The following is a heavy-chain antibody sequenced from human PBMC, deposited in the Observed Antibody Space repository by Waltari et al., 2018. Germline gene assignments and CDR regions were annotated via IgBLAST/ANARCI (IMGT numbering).Heavy chain of an antibody. J-gene: IGHJ4*02. CDR2: SSDGGVYT. CDR3: AKGFEDLLPFDH. CDR1: GFTSFNYF. V-gene: IGHV3-23*04. Sequence: EVQLVESGGGLVQPGGSLRLSCAASGFTSFNYFISWVRQAPGKGLGWISASSDGGVYTYYADSVECRFTISRDSSKNTIYLQMNSLRVEDTALYYCAKGFEDLLPFDHWGQGTQVTVSS. D-gene: IGHD2-21*01.